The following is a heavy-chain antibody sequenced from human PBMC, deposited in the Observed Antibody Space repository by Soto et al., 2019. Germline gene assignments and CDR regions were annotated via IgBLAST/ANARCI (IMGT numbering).Heavy chain of an antibody. Sequence: SETLSLTCAVYGGSFSGYYWSWIRQPPGKGLEWIGEINHSGSTNYNPSLKSRVTISVDTSKNQFSLKLSSVTAADTAVYYCARGRSYYDFWSGPRYGMDVWGQGTTVTVSS. CDR3: ARGRSYYDFWSGPRYGMDV. J-gene: IGHJ6*02. V-gene: IGHV4-34*01. CDR1: GGSFSGYY. CDR2: INHSGST. D-gene: IGHD3-3*01.